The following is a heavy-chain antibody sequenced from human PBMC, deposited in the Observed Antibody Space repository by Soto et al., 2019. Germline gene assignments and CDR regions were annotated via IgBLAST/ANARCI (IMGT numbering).Heavy chain of an antibody. CDR1: GGSFSGYY. J-gene: IGHJ4*02. CDR2: VNHGGTS. D-gene: IGHD1-26*01. V-gene: IGHV4-34*01. Sequence: PSETLSLTCAVHGGSFSGYYWDWIRQPPGKGLEWIGEVNHGGTSNYNPSLKSRVTLSVDTSKNQFSLKLSSVTAADTAVYYCARLGGSYAVPHFDYWGQGTLVTVSS. CDR3: ARLGGSYAVPHFDY.